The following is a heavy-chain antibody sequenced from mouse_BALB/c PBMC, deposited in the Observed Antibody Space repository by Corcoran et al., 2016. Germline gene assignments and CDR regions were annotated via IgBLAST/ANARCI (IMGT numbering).Heavy chain of an antibody. CDR1: GCTLISYV. V-gene: IGHV1S136*01. D-gene: IGHD2-2*01. Sequence: EVHLQQSGPEQVKPGASAKMSCKASGCTLISYVIHWVKLKPGQGLEWIGYIYPFKDVTQYNENFKGKATLTSEKSSSTAYMVLSSLTSEDSAVYYCVREVPGGYPFDYWGQGTTLTVSS. CDR2: IYPFKDVT. J-gene: IGHJ2*01. CDR3: VREVPGGYPFDY.